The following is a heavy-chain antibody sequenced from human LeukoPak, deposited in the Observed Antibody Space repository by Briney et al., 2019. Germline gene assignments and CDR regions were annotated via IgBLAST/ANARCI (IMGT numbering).Heavy chain of an antibody. Sequence: ASVTVSCTASGYTFTSYGISWVRQAPGQGLEWMGWISAYNGNTNYAQKLQGRVTMTTDTSTSTAYMELRSLRSDDTAVYYCARTGYSSGLPPPTYYYYGMDVWGQGTTVTVSS. D-gene: IGHD6-19*01. V-gene: IGHV1-18*01. CDR2: ISAYNGNT. CDR3: ARTGYSSGLPPPTYYYYGMDV. CDR1: GYTFTSYG. J-gene: IGHJ6*02.